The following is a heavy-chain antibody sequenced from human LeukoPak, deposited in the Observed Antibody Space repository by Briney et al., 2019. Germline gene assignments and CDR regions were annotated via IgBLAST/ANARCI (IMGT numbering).Heavy chain of an antibody. Sequence: SGTLSLTCAVSGGSISSSNWWSWVRQPPGKGLEWIGEIYHSGSTNYNPSLKSRVTISVDKSKNQFSLKLSSVTAADTAVYYCARDRRWLQSGNAFDIWGQGTMVTVSS. J-gene: IGHJ3*02. D-gene: IGHD5-24*01. CDR1: GGSISSSNW. V-gene: IGHV4-4*02. CDR2: IYHSGST. CDR3: ARDRRWLQSGNAFDI.